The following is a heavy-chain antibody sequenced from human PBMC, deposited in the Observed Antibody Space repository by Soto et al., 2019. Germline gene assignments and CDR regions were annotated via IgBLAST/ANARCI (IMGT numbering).Heavy chain of an antibody. CDR3: ARGFELGTRDY. Sequence: SETLSLTCTVSGGSISSYYWSWIRQPPGKGLEWIGYIYYSGSTNYNPSLKSRVTISVDTSKNQFSLKLSSVTAADTAVYYCARGFELGTRDYWGQGTLVTVS. CDR1: GGSISSYY. V-gene: IGHV4-59*01. D-gene: IGHD7-27*01. J-gene: IGHJ4*02. CDR2: IYYSGST.